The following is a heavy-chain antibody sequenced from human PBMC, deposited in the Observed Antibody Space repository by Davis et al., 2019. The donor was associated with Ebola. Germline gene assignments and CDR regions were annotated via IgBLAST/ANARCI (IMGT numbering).Heavy chain of an antibody. D-gene: IGHD6-6*01. CDR3: AKLLMGQLSHFDY. J-gene: IGHJ4*02. CDR2: ISYDGSNK. CDR1: GFTFSSYA. Sequence: PGESLKISCAASGFTFSSYAMHWVRQAPGKGLEWVAVISYDGSNKYYADSVKGRFTISRDNSKNTLYLQMNSLRAEDTAIYYCAKLLMGQLSHFDYWGQGTLVTVSS. V-gene: IGHV3-30*18.